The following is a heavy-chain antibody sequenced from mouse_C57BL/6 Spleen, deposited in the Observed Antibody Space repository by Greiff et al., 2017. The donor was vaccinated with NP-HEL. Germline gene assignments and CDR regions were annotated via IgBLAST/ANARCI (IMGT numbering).Heavy chain of an antibody. J-gene: IGHJ1*03. CDR3: ARSGDGNYWYFDV. Sequence: EVQLQQSGPVLVKPGASVKMSCKASGYTFTDYYMNWVKQSHGKSLEWIGVINPYNGGTSYNQKFKGKATLTVDKSSRTAYMELNSLTSEDSAVYYWARSGDGNYWYFDVWGTGTTVSVAS. CDR1: GYTFTDYY. V-gene: IGHV1-19*01. CDR2: INPYNGGT. D-gene: IGHD2-1*01.